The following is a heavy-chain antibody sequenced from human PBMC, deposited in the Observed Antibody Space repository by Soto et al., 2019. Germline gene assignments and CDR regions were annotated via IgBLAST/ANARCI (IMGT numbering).Heavy chain of an antibody. Sequence: SVKVSCKASGGTFSSYTISWVRQAPGQGLEWMGRIIPILGIANYAQKFQGRVTITADKSTSTAYMELSSLRSEDTAVYYCARDTADDILTGDPTSDVTDAFESWGKGTMVTVAS. D-gene: IGHD3-9*01. V-gene: IGHV1-69*04. CDR2: IIPILGIA. J-gene: IGHJ3*02. CDR3: ARDTADDILTGDPTSDVTDAFES. CDR1: GGTFSSYT.